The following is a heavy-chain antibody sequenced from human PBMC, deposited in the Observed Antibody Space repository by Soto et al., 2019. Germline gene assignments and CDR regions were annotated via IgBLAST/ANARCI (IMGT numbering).Heavy chain of an antibody. CDR1: GGTFSTYA. CDR2: IIPIFGTA. D-gene: IGHD6-6*01. V-gene: IGHV1-69*06. J-gene: IGHJ3*02. CDR3: ARDRAREYYSTSSYGSWAFDI. Sequence: GASVKVSCKASGGTFSTYAINWVRQAPGQGLEWMGGIIPIFGTANYAHKFQGRVTITADKSTSTAYMELNSLRSEDTAVYYCARDRAREYYSTSSYGSWAFDIWGQGTMVTVSS.